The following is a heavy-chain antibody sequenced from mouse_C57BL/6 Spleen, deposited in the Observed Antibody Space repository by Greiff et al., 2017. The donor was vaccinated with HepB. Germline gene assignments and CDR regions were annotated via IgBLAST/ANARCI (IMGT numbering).Heavy chain of an antibody. Sequence: QVQLQQSGPELVKPGASVKLSCKASGYTFTSYDINWVKQRPGQGLEWIGMIHPNSGSTNYNEKFKSKATLTVDKSSSTAYMQLSSLTSEDSAVYYCARIYYGSSYGYYAMDYWGQGTSVTVSS. CDR2: IHPNSGST. J-gene: IGHJ4*01. D-gene: IGHD1-1*01. CDR1: GYTFTSYD. V-gene: IGHV1-64*01. CDR3: ARIYYGSSYGYYAMDY.